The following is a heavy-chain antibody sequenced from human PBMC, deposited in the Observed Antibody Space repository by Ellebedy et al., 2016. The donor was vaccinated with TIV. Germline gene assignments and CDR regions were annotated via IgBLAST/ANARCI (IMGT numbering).Heavy chain of an antibody. V-gene: IGHV1-3*01. D-gene: IGHD2-15*01. CDR1: GYTFTSYA. CDR2: INAGNGNT. Sequence: AASVKVSCKASGYTFTSYAMHWVRQAPGQRLEWMGWINAGNGNTKYSQKFQGRVTITRDTSASTAYMELSSLRSEDTAVYYCARGGYCSGGSCYSLNGMDVWGQGTTVTVSS. J-gene: IGHJ6*02. CDR3: ARGGYCSGGSCYSLNGMDV.